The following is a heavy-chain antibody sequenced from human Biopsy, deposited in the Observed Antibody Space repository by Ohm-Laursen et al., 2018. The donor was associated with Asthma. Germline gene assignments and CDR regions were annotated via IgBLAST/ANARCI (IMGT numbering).Heavy chain of an antibody. CDR3: ASRGGDFWSGYYMDY. J-gene: IGHJ4*02. D-gene: IGHD3-3*01. Sequence: SLRPSCSASGFSFSNFGMHWVRQAPGKGPEWVALISFDGRYEYYADSVKGRFTISRDNPMKRLYLQMSSLTAEDTAVYYCASRGGDFWSGYYMDYWGQGTLVTVSS. V-gene: IGHV3-30*03. CDR1: GFSFSNFG. CDR2: ISFDGRYE.